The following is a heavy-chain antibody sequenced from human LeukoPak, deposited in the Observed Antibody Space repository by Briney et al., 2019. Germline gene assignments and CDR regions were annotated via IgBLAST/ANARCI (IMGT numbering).Heavy chain of an antibody. V-gene: IGHV1-58*02. D-gene: IGHD3-10*02. Sequence: ASVTVSCKTSGFTFSNSAIQWVRQARGQPLEWIGWVIVGSGRTHYAQRLHDRLLITRDMATNVATLEVNSLRAEDTAVYYCAELGITMIGGVWGKGTTVTISS. J-gene: IGHJ6*04. CDR1: GFTFSNSA. CDR2: VIVGSGRT. CDR3: AELGITMIGGV.